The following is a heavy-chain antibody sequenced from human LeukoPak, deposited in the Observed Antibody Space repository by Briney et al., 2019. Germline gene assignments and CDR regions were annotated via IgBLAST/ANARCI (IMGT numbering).Heavy chain of an antibody. J-gene: IGHJ6*02. CDR2: ISAYNGNT. Sequence: ASVKVSCKDSGYTFPSYGISWVRPAPGQALEWMGWISAYNGNTNYAQKLQGRVTLTTDTSTSTAYIELRSLRSDDTAVYYCARDASIVVVPAAIPYYYYYGMDVWGQGTTVTVSS. CDR3: ARDASIVVVPAAIPYYYYYGMDV. V-gene: IGHV1-18*01. CDR1: GYTFPSYG. D-gene: IGHD2-2*01.